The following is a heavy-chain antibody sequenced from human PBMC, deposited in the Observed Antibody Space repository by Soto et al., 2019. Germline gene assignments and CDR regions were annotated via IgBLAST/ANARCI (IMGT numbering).Heavy chain of an antibody. Sequence: PGGSLRLSCGASELTVGSNYMSLVRTAPGKGLEWVSVIYSEGTPYYADSVKGRFTISRENSNNTLYLHMNNLRAEGTAVYYCARSTYYDILTGSYYYYAMDVWGQGTTVNVSS. D-gene: IGHD3-9*01. V-gene: IGHV3-53*01. CDR2: IYSEGTP. CDR1: ELTVGSNY. J-gene: IGHJ6*02. CDR3: ARSTYYDILTGSYYYYAMDV.